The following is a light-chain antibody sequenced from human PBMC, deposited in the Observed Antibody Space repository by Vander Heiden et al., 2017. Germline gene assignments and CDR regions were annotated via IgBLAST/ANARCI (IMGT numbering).Light chain of an antibody. J-gene: IGKJ2*01. CDR1: QSISSY. CDR2: GAS. V-gene: IGKV1-39*01. CDR3: QQSYSTPQT. Sequence: DIQMTQSPSSLSASLGDRVTITCRASQSISSYLNWYQQKPGKAPKLLIYGASSWQSVVPSRFSGSGSGTDFTLTISSLRPEDFATYYCQQSYSTPQTFGQGTKLEIK.